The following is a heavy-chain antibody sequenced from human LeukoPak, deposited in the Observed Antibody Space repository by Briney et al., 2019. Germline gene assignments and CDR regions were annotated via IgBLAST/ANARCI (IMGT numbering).Heavy chain of an antibody. CDR3: ATGHHYYDSSGYYFGSDAFDI. D-gene: IGHD3-22*01. CDR1: GYSFTNYW. J-gene: IGHJ3*02. CDR2: IYPGDSDT. Sequence: KLGESLKISCKGSGYSFTNYWIGWVRQMPGKGLEWMGIIYPGDSDTRYSPSFQGQVTISADKSISTAYLQWSSLKASDTAMYYCATGHHYYDSSGYYFGSDAFDIWGQGTMVTVSS. V-gene: IGHV5-51*01.